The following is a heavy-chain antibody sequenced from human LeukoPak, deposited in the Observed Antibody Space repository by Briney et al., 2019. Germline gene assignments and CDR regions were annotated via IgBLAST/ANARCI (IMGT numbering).Heavy chain of an antibody. V-gene: IGHV3-23*01. CDR1: GFAFNNYA. J-gene: IGHJ4*02. CDR2: ISDSGGST. D-gene: IGHD3-22*01. CDR3: STTYYYDSSEGY. Sequence: GGSLRLSCAASGFAFNNYAMSWVRQAPGKGLEWVSGISDSGGSTHYADSVKGRFTISRDNSKNTLYPQMNSLRAEDTAVYYCSTTYYYDSSEGYWGQGTLVTVSS.